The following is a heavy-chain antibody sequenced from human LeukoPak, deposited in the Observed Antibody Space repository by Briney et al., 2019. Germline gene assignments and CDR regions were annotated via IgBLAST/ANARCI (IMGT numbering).Heavy chain of an antibody. V-gene: IGHV1-46*01. Sequence: ASVKVSCKSSGCTFSSYAISWVRQAPGQGLELMGIIDPSGGSTSYAQKFQGRVTMTRDTSTSTVYMDLSSLRSEDTAVYYCARDKSGTTQGDSDYWGQGTLVTVSS. CDR3: ARDKSGTTQGDSDY. D-gene: IGHD1-1*01. J-gene: IGHJ4*02. CDR1: GCTFSSYA. CDR2: IDPSGGST.